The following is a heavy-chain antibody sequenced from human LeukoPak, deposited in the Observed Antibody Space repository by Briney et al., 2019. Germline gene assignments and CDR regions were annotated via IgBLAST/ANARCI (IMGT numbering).Heavy chain of an antibody. D-gene: IGHD6-13*01. J-gene: IGHJ4*02. V-gene: IGHV3-23*01. CDR3: SRTYGIGSSCPGVFEY. Sequence: GGSLRFSCAASGFPFSSYAMSWVRQAPGKGLEWGSVISESGVRTYSAASVKGGFTISGDNSKASWFLQMTGLRLEDRVVFYCSRTYGIGSSCPGVFEYWGQGTLVTVSS. CDR1: GFPFSSYA. CDR2: ISESGVRT.